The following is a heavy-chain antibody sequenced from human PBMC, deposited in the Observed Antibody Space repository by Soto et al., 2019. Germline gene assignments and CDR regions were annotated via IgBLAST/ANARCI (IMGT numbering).Heavy chain of an antibody. CDR3: ARDVGAPYYDSSGAPGY. J-gene: IGHJ4*02. CDR1: GFTFSSYG. CDR2: ISYDGSNK. D-gene: IGHD3-22*01. Sequence: GGSLRLSCAASGFTFSSYGMHWVRQAPGKGLEWVAVISYDGSNKYYADSVKGRFTISRDNSKNTLYLQMNSLRAEDTAVYYCARDVGAPYYDSSGAPGYWGQGTLVTVSS. V-gene: IGHV3-30*03.